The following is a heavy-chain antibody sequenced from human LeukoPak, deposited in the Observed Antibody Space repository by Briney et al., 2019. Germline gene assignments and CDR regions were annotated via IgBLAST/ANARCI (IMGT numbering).Heavy chain of an antibody. CDR3: ARHVLDCSGGTCYFFDY. V-gene: IGHV3-7*03. Sequence: PGGSLRLSCAASGFIFRNYWMSWVRQAPGKGLEWVANINQDVSEKYYVDSVKGRSTISRDNAKNSLYLQMNSLRAEDTAVYYCARHVLDCSGGTCYFFDYWGQGTLVTVSS. J-gene: IGHJ4*02. D-gene: IGHD2-15*01. CDR2: INQDVSEK. CDR1: GFIFRNYW.